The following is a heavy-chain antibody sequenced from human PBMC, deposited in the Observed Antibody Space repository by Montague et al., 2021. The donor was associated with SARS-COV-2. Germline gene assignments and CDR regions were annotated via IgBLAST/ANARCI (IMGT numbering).Heavy chain of an antibody. J-gene: IGHJ4*02. Sequence: SETLSLTCAVYGGSFSGYYWSWIRQPPGKGLEWIGYMHYRGSTNYNPSLESRVTMSLDTSENQFSLKLTSVTAAETAVYFCARGRDERGYSFGYYYFDLWGQGTLVTVSS. CDR1: GGSFSGYY. CDR2: MHYRGST. V-gene: IGHV4-59*01. D-gene: IGHD5-18*01. CDR3: ARGRDERGYSFGYYYFDL.